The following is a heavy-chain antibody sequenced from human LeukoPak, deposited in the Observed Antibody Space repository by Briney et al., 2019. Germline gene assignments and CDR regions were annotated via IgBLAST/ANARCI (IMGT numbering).Heavy chain of an antibody. Sequence: ASVKVSCKASGYTFTSYYMHWVRQAPGQGLEWMGIINPSGGSTSYAQKFQGRVTVTRDMSASTVYMELSSLRSDDTAVYYCARGRFSSSWFNYYYYYYMDVWGKGTTVTVSS. D-gene: IGHD6-13*01. J-gene: IGHJ6*03. CDR3: ARGRFSSSWFNYYYYYYMDV. CDR2: INPSGGST. CDR1: GYTFTSYY. V-gene: IGHV1-46*01.